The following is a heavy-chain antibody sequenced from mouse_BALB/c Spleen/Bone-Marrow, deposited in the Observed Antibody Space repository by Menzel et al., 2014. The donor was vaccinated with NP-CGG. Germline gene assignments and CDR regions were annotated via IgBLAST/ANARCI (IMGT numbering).Heavy chain of an antibody. CDR3: ARSGYYGSSYFDY. CDR1: GYSFTGYF. D-gene: IGHD1-1*01. V-gene: IGHV1-20*02. CDR2: INPYNGDT. Sequence: EVKVEESGPELVKPGASVKISCKASGYSFTGYFMNWVMQSHGKSLEWIGRINPYNGDTFYNQKFKGKATLTVDKSSSTAHMELRSLASEDSAVYYCARSGYYGSSYFDYWGQGTTLTVSS. J-gene: IGHJ2*01.